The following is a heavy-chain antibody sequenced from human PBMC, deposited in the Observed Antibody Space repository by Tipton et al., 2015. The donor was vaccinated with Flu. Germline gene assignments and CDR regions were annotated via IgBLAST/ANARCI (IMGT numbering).Heavy chain of an antibody. CDR3: AKEVSDWELLGYFDY. CDR1: GFTFSSYA. D-gene: IGHD1-26*01. J-gene: IGHJ4*02. V-gene: IGHV3-23*01. Sequence: SLRLSCAASGFTFSSYAMSWVRQAPGKGLEWVSAISGSGGSTYYADSVKGRFTISRDNSKNTLYLQMNSLRAVETAVYYCAKEVSDWELLGYFDYWGQGTLVTVSS. CDR2: ISGSGGST.